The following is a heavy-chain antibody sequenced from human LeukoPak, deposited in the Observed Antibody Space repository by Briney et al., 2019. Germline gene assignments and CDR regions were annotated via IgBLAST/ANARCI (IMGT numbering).Heavy chain of an antibody. CDR2: IYSGGST. V-gene: IGHV3-53*01. CDR3: AKDDVPSNWGTLGLFDY. Sequence: GGSLRLSCAASGFTVSSKYMSWVRQAPGKGLEWVSVIYSGGSTYYADSVKGRFTISRDNSKNTLYLQMNSLRADDTAVYYCAKDDVPSNWGTLGLFDYWGQGTLVTVSS. CDR1: GFTVSSKY. J-gene: IGHJ4*02. D-gene: IGHD7-27*01.